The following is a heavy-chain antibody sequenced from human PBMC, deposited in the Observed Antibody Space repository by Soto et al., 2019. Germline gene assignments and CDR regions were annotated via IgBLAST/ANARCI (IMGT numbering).Heavy chain of an antibody. Sequence: GGSLRLSCXASGFTFSSYAMSWVRQAPGKGLEWVSAISGSGGSTYYADSVKGRFTISRDNSKNTLYLQMNSLRAEDTAVYYCAKDRELYCSSTSCLYYFDYWGQGTLVTVSS. J-gene: IGHJ4*02. V-gene: IGHV3-23*01. CDR3: AKDRELYCSSTSCLYYFDY. CDR1: GFTFSSYA. D-gene: IGHD2-2*01. CDR2: ISGSGGST.